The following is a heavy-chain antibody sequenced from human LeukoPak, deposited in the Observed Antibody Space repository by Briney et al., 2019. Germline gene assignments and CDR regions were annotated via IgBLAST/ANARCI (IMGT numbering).Heavy chain of an antibody. D-gene: IGHD2-2*02. CDR3: ASALPQYQLLYPTEYFQH. Sequence: PSEPLSLTCTVSGGSISSGGYYWSWIRQPPGKGLEWIGYIYHSGSTYYNPSLKSRVTISVDRSKNQFSLKLSSVTAADTAVYYCASALPQYQLLYPTEYFQHWGQGTLVTVSS. CDR1: GGSISSGGYY. J-gene: IGHJ1*01. V-gene: IGHV4-30-2*01. CDR2: IYHSGST.